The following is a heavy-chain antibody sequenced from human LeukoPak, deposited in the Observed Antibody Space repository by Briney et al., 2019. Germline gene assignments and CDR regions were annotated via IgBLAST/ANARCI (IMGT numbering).Heavy chain of an antibody. V-gene: IGHV1-69*13. J-gene: IGHJ4*02. CDR2: IIPIFGTA. D-gene: IGHD3-10*01. Sequence: GASVKVSCKASGGTFSSYAISWVRQAPGQGLEWMGGIIPIFGTANYAQKFQGRVTITADESTSTAYTELSSLRSEDTAVYYCARGQEWWTPEMYYYGSGSYYTENDYWGQGTLVTVSS. CDR1: GGTFSSYA. CDR3: ARGQEWWTPEMYYYGSGSYYTENDY.